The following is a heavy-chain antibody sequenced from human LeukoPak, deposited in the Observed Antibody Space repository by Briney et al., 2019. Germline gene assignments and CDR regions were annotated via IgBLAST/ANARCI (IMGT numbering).Heavy chain of an antibody. Sequence: PSETLSLTCTVSGGSISSSSYYWGWIRQPPGKGLEWIGSIYYSGSTYYNPSLKSRVTISVDTSKNQFSLKLSSVTAADTAVYYCARHLVGRTDWLALDPWGQGTLVTVSS. CDR1: GGSISSSSYY. CDR3: ARHLVGRTDWLALDP. J-gene: IGHJ5*02. D-gene: IGHD3-9*01. CDR2: IYYSGST. V-gene: IGHV4-39*01.